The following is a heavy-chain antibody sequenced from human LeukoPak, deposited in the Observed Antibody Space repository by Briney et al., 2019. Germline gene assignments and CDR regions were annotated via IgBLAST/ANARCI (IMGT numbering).Heavy chain of an antibody. J-gene: IGHJ4*02. V-gene: IGHV3-74*01. CDR1: GFTFSYA. D-gene: IGHD6-19*01. CDR3: ARDNSGFDY. CDR2: VNSDESTI. Sequence: GGSLRLSCAASGFTFSYAMHWVRQAPGEGLEWVSNVNSDESTIHYADSVKGRFTVSRDNAKNMLYLQMNSLRVEDTAVYYYARDNSGFDYWGQGTLVAVSS.